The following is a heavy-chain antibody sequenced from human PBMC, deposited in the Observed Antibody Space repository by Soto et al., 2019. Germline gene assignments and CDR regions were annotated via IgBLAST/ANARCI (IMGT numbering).Heavy chain of an antibody. D-gene: IGHD3-22*01. CDR2: INADNGNT. V-gene: IGHV1-3*01. Sequence: VASVKVSCKASGYTFTNYAMHWVRQAPGQRLEWMGWINADNGNTKVSQKFQGRVTFTRDTSASTVYMEVSSLRSEDTAVYYCARAAYYYESSGYYPGDYWGQGTLVTVSS. CDR3: ARAAYYYESSGYYPGDY. CDR1: GYTFTNYA. J-gene: IGHJ4*02.